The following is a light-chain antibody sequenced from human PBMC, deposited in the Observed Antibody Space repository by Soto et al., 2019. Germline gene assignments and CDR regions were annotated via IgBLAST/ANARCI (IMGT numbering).Light chain of an antibody. CDR1: KSDIGVYDF. V-gene: IGLV2-8*01. CDR2: EVV. CDR3: KSYGGSNTYV. Sequence: QSVLTQPPSASGSPGQSVTISCTGTKSDIGVYDFVSWYQHHPGKAPRLIIYEVVQRPSGVPDRFSGSKSGNTASLTVSGLQAADEADYFCKSYGGSNTYVFGSGTKLTVL. J-gene: IGLJ1*01.